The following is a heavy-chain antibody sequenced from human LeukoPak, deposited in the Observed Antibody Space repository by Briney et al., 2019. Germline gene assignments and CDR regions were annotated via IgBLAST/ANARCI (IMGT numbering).Heavy chain of an antibody. V-gene: IGHV2-5*02. J-gene: IGHJ4*02. D-gene: IGHD4-23*01. CDR1: GFSLSTTGVG. Sequence: SGPTLVKPTQTLTLTCTFSGFSLSTTGVGAGWIRQPPGKALEWLALIYWDDDKRYSPSLKSRLTITKDTSKNQVVLTMTNMGPVDTATYFCAHRVTNSLFDYWGQGTLVTVSS. CDR3: AHRVTNSLFDY. CDR2: IYWDDDK.